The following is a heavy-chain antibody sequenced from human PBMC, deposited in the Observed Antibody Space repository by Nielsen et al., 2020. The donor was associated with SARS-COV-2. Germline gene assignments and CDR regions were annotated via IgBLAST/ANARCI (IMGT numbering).Heavy chain of an antibody. CDR3: ARARSITMVRGVMSDWFDP. Sequence: WIRQPPGKGLEWIGYIYYSGSTYYNPSLKSRVTISVDTSKNQFSLKLGSVTAADTAVYYCARARSITMVRGVMSDWFDPWGQGTLVTVSS. CDR2: IYYSGST. D-gene: IGHD3-10*01. J-gene: IGHJ5*02. V-gene: IGHV4-31*02.